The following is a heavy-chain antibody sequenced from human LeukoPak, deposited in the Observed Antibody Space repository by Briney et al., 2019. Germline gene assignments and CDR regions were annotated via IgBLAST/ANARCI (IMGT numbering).Heavy chain of an antibody. CDR2: IYYSGST. CDR3: ARDCDYDRAHGAFQQ. J-gene: IGHJ1*01. V-gene: IGHV4-30-4*08. Sequence: SETLSLTCTVSGGSISSGDYYWSWIRQPPGKCVEWFGYIYYSGSTYYNPSLKSPVTTSVATTKNQFSLKLSSVTAAEPAAHYCARDCDYDRAHGAFQQWGQGTLFTVSS. CDR1: GGSISSGDYY. D-gene: IGHD3-22*01.